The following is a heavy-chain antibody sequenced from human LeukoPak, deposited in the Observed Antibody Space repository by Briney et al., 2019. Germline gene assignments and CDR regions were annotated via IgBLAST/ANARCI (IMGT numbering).Heavy chain of an antibody. D-gene: IGHD3-22*01. CDR2: ISYDGSKK. CDR1: GFSFSNYL. Sequence: GGSLRLSCAASGFSFSNYLMHWARQAPGKGLEWVALISYDGSKKYYADYVKGRFTIVRANSKNTLYLQMNSLIAEDTAVYYWARGANFQDSSLPTHWGQGTLVTVAS. CDR3: ARGANFQDSSLPTH. V-gene: IGHV3-30*03. J-gene: IGHJ4*02.